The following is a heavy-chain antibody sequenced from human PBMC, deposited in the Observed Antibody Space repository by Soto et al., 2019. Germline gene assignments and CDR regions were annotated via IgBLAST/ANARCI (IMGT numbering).Heavy chain of an antibody. V-gene: IGHV1-69*13. Sequence: SVKVSCKASGGTFSSYAISWVRQAPGQGLEWMGGIIPIFGTANYAQKFQGRVTITADESTSTAYMELSSLRSEDTAVYYCAGKGDYDSGKFDSWGQGDLVTVSS. CDR1: GGTFSSYA. J-gene: IGHJ4*02. D-gene: IGHD3-10*01. CDR2: IIPIFGTA. CDR3: AGKGDYDSGKFDS.